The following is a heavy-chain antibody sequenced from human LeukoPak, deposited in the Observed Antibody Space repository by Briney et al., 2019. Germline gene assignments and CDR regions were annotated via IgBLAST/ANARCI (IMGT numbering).Heavy chain of an antibody. Sequence: SETLSLTCTVSGYSISSGYYWGWIRQPPGKGLEWIGSIYHSGSTYYHPSLKSRVTISVDTSKNQFSLKLSSVTAADTAAYYCAGNPTYSSGWYAYDYWGQGTLVTVSS. V-gene: IGHV4-38-2*02. D-gene: IGHD6-19*01. CDR1: GYSISSGYY. CDR2: IYHSGST. CDR3: AGNPTYSSGWYAYDY. J-gene: IGHJ4*02.